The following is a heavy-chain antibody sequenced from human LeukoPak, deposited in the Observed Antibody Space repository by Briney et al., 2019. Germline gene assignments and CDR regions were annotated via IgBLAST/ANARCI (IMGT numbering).Heavy chain of an antibody. Sequence: SETLSLTCTVPGGSISSYYWSWIRQPPGKGLEWIGHIYYSGSTNYNPSLKSRVTISVDTSKNQFSLKLSSVTAADTAVYYCARIRPPDYYYYYYMDVWGKGTTVTVSS. CDR2: IYYSGST. CDR1: GGSISSYY. V-gene: IGHV4-59*01. J-gene: IGHJ6*03. CDR3: ARIRPPDYYYYYYMDV.